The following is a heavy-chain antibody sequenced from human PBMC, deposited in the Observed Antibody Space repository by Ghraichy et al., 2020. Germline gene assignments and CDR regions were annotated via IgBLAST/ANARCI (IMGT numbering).Heavy chain of an antibody. CDR3: AREINRDYYDSSGYDTQGWFDP. V-gene: IGHV3-21*01. CDR2: ISSSSSYI. CDR1: GFTFSSYS. J-gene: IGHJ5*02. D-gene: IGHD3-22*01. Sequence: LSLTCAASGFTFSSYSMNWVRQAPGKGLEWVSSISSSSSYIYYADSVKGRFTISRDNAKNSLYLQMNSLRAEDTAVYYCAREINRDYYDSSGYDTQGWFDPWGQGTLVTVSS.